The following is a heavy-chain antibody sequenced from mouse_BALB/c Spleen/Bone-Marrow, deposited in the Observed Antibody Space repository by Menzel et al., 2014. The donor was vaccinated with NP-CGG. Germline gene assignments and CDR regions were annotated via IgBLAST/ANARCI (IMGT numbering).Heavy chain of an antibody. D-gene: IGHD1-1*01. J-gene: IGHJ2*01. CDR2: INPDSRTI. CDR3: ARPDYYGYLNY. CDR1: GFDFSRYW. V-gene: IGHV4-1*02. Sequence: EVKLMESGGGLVQPGGSLKLSCAASGFDFSRYWMSWVRQAPGKGLEWIGEINPDSRTINYSPSLKDKFIISRDNAKNTLYLRLNKVRSEDIALYYCARPDYYGYLNYWGQGTTLTVSS.